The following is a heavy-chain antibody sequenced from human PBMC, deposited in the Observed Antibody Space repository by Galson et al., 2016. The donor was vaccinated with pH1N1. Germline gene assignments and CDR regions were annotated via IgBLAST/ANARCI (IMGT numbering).Heavy chain of an antibody. CDR3: ARPWFAELWDWYFDL. Sequence: TLSLTCTVSGDSISSGGYYWTWIRQHPGKGLEWIGYIYYSGSTYYNPSLKSRVTISVDTSKNQFSLKLSSVTAADTAVYYCARPWFAELWDWYFDLWGRGTLVTVSS. D-gene: IGHD3-10*01. CDR2: IYYSGST. J-gene: IGHJ2*01. CDR1: GDSISSGGYY. V-gene: IGHV4-31*03.